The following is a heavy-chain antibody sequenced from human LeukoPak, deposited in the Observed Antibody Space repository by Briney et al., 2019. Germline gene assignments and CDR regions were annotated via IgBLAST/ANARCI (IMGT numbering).Heavy chain of an antibody. J-gene: IGHJ4*02. CDR2: IKEDGSDK. D-gene: IGHD2-8*01. V-gene: IGHV3-7*01. CDR1: GFTFSNYW. CDR3: ARWVYGVGNDY. Sequence: GGSLRLSCAASGFTFSNYWTTWVRQAPGKGLEWVANIKEDGSDKYQVDTVKGRFTISRDNTKNSLFLHMNSLRAEDTAVYYCARWVYGVGNDYWGQGTLVTVSS.